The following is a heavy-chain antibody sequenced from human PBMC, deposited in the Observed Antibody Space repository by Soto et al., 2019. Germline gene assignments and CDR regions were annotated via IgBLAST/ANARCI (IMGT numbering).Heavy chain of an antibody. CDR1: GYSFTSYW. CDR3: ARHARRQLQHFDY. V-gene: IGHV5-10-1*01. CDR2: IDPSDSYT. D-gene: IGHD6-6*01. Sequence: HGESLKISCKGSGYSFTSYWISWVRQMPGKGLEWMGRIDPSDSYTNYSPSFQGHVTISADKSISTAYLQWSSLKASDTAMYYCARHARRQLQHFDYWGQGTLVTVS. J-gene: IGHJ4*02.